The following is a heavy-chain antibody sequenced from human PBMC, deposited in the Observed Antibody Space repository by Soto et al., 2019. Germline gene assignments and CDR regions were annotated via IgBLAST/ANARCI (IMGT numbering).Heavy chain of an antibody. CDR1: GFTFSSYA. CDR3: AKTAPSYVWGAFDP. D-gene: IGHD3-16*01. V-gene: IGHV3-23*01. Sequence: EVQLLESGGGLVQPGGSLRLSCAASGFTFSSYAMSWVRQAPGKGLEWVSAISGSGGSTYYADSVKGRFTISRDNSKIPQYLQMNSLRAEDTAVYYGAKTAPSYVWGAFDPWGQGTLVTVSS. CDR2: ISGSGGST. J-gene: IGHJ5*02.